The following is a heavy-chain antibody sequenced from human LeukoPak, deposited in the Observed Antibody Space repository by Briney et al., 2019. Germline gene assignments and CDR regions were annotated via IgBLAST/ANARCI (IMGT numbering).Heavy chain of an antibody. J-gene: IGHJ4*02. V-gene: IGHV3-23*01. CDR2: ISGSGGST. Sequence: GGSLRLSCAASGFTFSSYAMSWVRQAPGKGLEWVSAISGSGGSTYYADSVKGRFTISRDNSKNTLYLQMNSLRAEDTAVYYCAKDTLSLLRFLEWVFDYWGQGTLVTVSS. CDR1: GFTFSSYA. CDR3: AKDTLSLLRFLEWVFDY. D-gene: IGHD3-3*01.